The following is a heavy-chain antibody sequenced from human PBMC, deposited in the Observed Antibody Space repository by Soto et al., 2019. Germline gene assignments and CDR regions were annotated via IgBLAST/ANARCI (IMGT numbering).Heavy chain of an antibody. CDR1: GFTFSGYA. CDR3: ARDWPALVLTYYTGRDV. D-gene: IGHD3-9*01. Sequence: QVQLVESGGGVVQPGRSLRLSCAASGFTFSGYALHWVRQAPGKGLEWVAVISGDGSNQYYADSVKGRFTISRDNSKNTLYLQMNSLRAEDTAVYYCARDWPALVLTYYTGRDVWGQGATVTVSS. V-gene: IGHV3-30-3*01. CDR2: ISGDGSNQ. J-gene: IGHJ6*02.